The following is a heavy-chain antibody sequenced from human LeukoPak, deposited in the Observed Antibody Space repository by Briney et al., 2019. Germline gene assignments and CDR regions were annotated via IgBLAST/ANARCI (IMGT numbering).Heavy chain of an antibody. V-gene: IGHV3-30*02. D-gene: IGHD3-10*01. Sequence: GGSLRLSCVGSGFTFNDYWIHWVRQAPGKGLEWVAFIRYDGSNKYYADSVKGRFTISRDNSKNTLYLQMNSLRAEDTAVYYCAKDRSYYYGSGYYYYMDVWGKGTTVTISS. J-gene: IGHJ6*03. CDR2: IRYDGSNK. CDR3: AKDRSYYYGSGYYYYMDV. CDR1: GFTFNDYW.